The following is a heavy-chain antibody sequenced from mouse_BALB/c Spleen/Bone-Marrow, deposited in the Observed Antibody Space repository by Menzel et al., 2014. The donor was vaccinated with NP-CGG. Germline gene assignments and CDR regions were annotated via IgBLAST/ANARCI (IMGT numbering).Heavy chain of an antibody. CDR1: GFDFSRYW. Sequence: EVHLVESGGGLVQSGGSLKLSCAASGFDFSRYWMSWVRQAPGKGLEWIGEINPYSSTINYTPSLKDKFIISRDNAKNTLYLQMSKVRSEDTALYCCARLGYYGWFAYWGQGTLVTVSA. D-gene: IGHD2-3*01. CDR2: INPYSSTI. J-gene: IGHJ3*01. CDR3: ARLGYYGWFAY. V-gene: IGHV4-1*02.